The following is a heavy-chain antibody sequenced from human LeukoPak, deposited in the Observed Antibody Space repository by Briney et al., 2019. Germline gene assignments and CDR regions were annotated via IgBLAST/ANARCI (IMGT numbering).Heavy chain of an antibody. D-gene: IGHD2-15*01. V-gene: IGHV4-38-2*02. Sequence: VKPSETLSLTCTVSGYSLSSGFYWGWIRQSPGKGLEWIGSVHHSGPTFYNPSLKSRVTIAADTSKNKFSLKLMSVTAADTAVYYCARDGGEARAPRPLAYWGRGSLVTVSS. J-gene: IGHJ4*02. CDR2: VHHSGPT. CDR3: ARDGGEARAPRPLAY. CDR1: GYSLSSGFY.